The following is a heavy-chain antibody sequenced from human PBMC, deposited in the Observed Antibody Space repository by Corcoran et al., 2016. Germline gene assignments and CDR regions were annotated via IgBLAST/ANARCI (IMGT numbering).Heavy chain of an antibody. Sequence: QVQLVQSGAEVKKPGSSVKVSCKASGGTFSSYAISWVRQAPVQGLEWMGGIIPIFGTANYAQKFQGRVTITADKSTSTAYMELSSLRSEDTAVYDCARSDYDSSGYLYYFDYWGQGTLVTVSA. D-gene: IGHD3-22*01. CDR1: GGTFSSYA. CDR2: IIPIFGTA. V-gene: IGHV1-69*06. CDR3: ARSDYDSSGYLYYFDY. J-gene: IGHJ4*02.